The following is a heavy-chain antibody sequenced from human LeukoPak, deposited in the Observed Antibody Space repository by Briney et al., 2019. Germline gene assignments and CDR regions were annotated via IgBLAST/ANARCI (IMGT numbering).Heavy chain of an antibody. CDR1: GFTFSSYA. J-gene: IGHJ4*02. Sequence: GGSLRLSCAASGFTFSSYAMSWVRQAPGKGLEWVSVISVSGGSTYYADSVKGRFTISRDNSKNTLYLQMNSLRVEDTAVYYCAKGGGATAPFDNWGQGTLVTVSS. V-gene: IGHV3-23*01. CDR2: ISVSGGST. CDR3: AKGGGATAPFDN. D-gene: IGHD5-24*01.